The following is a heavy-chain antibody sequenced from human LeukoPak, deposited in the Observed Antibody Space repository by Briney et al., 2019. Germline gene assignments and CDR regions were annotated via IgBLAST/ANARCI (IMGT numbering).Heavy chain of an antibody. D-gene: IGHD2-15*01. CDR1: GGSFSGYY. CDR3: ASGAHCSGGSCHGGRFDP. V-gene: IGHV4-34*01. J-gene: IGHJ5*02. CDR2: INHSGST. Sequence: SETLSLTCAVYGGSFSGYYWSWIRQPPGKGLEWIGEINHSGSTNYNPSLKSRVTISVDTSKNQFSLKLSPVTAADTAVYYCASGAHCSGGSCHGGRFDPWGQGTLVTVSS.